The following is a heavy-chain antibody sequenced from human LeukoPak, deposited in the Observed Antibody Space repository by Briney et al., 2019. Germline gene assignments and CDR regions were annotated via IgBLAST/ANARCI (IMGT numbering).Heavy chain of an antibody. CDR3: ARATEPWGIAAAGTGPFDY. CDR2: ISSRSTTI. V-gene: IGHV3-48*04. CDR1: GFPFSSYS. D-gene: IGHD6-13*01. Sequence: GGSLRLSCAASGFPFSSYSMNWVRQAPGKGLEWVSYISSRSTTIYYADSVRGRFTISRDNAKNTLYLQMNSLRAEDTAVYYCARATEPWGIAAAGTGPFDYWGQGTLVTVSS. J-gene: IGHJ4*02.